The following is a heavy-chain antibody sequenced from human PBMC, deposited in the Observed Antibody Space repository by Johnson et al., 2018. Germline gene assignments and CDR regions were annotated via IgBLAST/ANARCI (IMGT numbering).Heavy chain of an antibody. Sequence: QVQLVESGGGVVQPGRSLRLSCAASGFTFSSSGMHWVRQAPGKGLEWVAVIWYDGSYKYYADSVKGRLTISRDNSKNSLYLEMNSLGAEDTAVYYCGRGGREIGGTMAIGALDIWGQGTMVTVSS. D-gene: IGHD5-12*01. CDR2: IWYDGSYK. CDR1: GFTFSSSG. J-gene: IGHJ3*02. V-gene: IGHV3-33*01. CDR3: GRGGREIGGTMAIGALDI.